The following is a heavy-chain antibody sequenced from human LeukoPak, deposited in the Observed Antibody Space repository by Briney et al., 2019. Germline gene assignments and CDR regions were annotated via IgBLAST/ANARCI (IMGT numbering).Heavy chain of an antibody. CDR1: GGTLSSYA. CDR3: ARGTTMVTNYFDY. CDR2: IIPIFGTA. Sequence: SVKVSCKASGGTLSSYAISWVRQAPGQGLEWMGGIIPIFGTANYAQKFQGRVTITADESTSTAYMELSSLRSEDTAVYYCARGTTMVTNYFDYWGQGTLVTVSS. J-gene: IGHJ4*02. D-gene: IGHD5-18*01. V-gene: IGHV1-69*13.